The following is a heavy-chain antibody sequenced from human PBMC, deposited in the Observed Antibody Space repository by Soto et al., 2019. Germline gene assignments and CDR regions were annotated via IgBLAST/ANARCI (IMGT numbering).Heavy chain of an antibody. CDR1: GYTFTRYT. CDR3: ARGIATGQLDP. Sequence: ASVKVSCKASGYTFTRYTMNWVRQAPGQRLEWMGWINRNNGNTNSSQKFQDRVIITRDTSASTAYMDLSSLRSEDTAVYYCARGIATGQLDPWGQGTLVTVSS. J-gene: IGHJ5*02. V-gene: IGHV1-3*01. CDR2: INRNNGNT. D-gene: IGHD2-15*01.